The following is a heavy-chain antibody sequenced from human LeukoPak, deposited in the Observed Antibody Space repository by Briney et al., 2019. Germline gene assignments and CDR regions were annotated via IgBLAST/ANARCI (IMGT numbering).Heavy chain of an antibody. D-gene: IGHD2-2*01. CDR3: ASSPLWGQLLQLDY. Sequence: ASVKVSCKASGYTFTSYGISRVRQAPGQGLEWMGWINPNSGGTNYAQKFQGRVTMTRDTSISTAYMELSRLRSDDTAVYYCASSPLWGQLLQLDYWGQGTLVTVSS. V-gene: IGHV1-2*02. CDR2: INPNSGGT. J-gene: IGHJ4*02. CDR1: GYTFTSYG.